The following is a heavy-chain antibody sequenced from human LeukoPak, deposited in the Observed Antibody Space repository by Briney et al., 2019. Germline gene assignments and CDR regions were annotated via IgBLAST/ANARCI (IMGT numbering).Heavy chain of an antibody. CDR2: INHSRST. CDR1: GGSFSGYY. Sequence: PSETLSLTCAVYGGSFSGYYWSWIRQPPGKGLEWIGEINHSRSTNYNPSLKSRVTISVDTSKNQFSLKLSSVTAADTAVYYCARHLGGRGDYWGQGTLVTVSS. CDR3: ARHLGGRGDY. D-gene: IGHD3-10*01. J-gene: IGHJ4*02. V-gene: IGHV4-34*01.